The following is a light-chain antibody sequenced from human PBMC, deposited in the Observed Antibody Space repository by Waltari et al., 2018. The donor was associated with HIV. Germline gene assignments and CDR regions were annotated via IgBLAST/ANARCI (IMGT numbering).Light chain of an antibody. V-gene: IGLV1-47*01. CDR3: APWDDTLSSYV. CDR1: NSNIGSKD. J-gene: IGLJ1*01. Sequence: QSVLTQPPSASGTPGQRVTISCSGSNSNIGSKDVYWFQHLPGTAPKLLIYGTNQRRSGAPARCAGSKSGTSASLAIVGLRSDDEADYYCAPWDDTLSSYVFGTGTTVTV. CDR2: GTN.